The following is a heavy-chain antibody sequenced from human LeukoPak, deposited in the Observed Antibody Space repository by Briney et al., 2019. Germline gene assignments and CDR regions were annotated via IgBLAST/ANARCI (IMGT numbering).Heavy chain of an antibody. CDR1: GFAFNIYP. V-gene: IGHV3-48*04. D-gene: IGHD3-10*01. CDR2: ISSSGNTI. Sequence: GGSLRLSCAASGFAFNIYPMTWVRQAPGKGLEWVSYISSSGNTIFYADSVKGRFNISRDNAKNSLYLQMNSLRGEDTALYYCASYGSGSLWGQGTLVTVSS. CDR3: ASYGSGSL. J-gene: IGHJ4*02.